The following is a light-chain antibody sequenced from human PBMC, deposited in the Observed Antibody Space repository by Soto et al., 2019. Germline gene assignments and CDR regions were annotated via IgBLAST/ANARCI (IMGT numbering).Light chain of an antibody. CDR1: QSVSSSY. V-gene: IGKV3-20*01. CDR2: DAS. Sequence: TALTQSPGTLSLSPGDRATLSCRASQSVSSSYLAWYQQKPGQAPRLLIYDASRRATGIPDRFSGSGSGTDFTLTISRLEPEDFAVYYCQQYGSTPRTFGQGTKVDI. CDR3: QQYGSTPRT. J-gene: IGKJ1*01.